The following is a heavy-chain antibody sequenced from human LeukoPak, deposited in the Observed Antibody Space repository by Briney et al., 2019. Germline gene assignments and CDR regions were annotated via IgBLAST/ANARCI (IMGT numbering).Heavy chain of an antibody. V-gene: IGHV3-13*04. CDR3: SRVGSSGWPNYFDS. D-gene: IGHD6-19*01. CDR2: ICTSGDT. J-gene: IGHJ4*02. Sequence: GGSLRLSCAASGFTFSSYDMHWVRQATGKGLEWVSVICTSGDTYYAGSVKGRFPISRKNAKNSLYLQMNSLTAGDTAVYFCSRVGSSGWPNYFDSWGEGTLVTVSS. CDR1: GFTFSSYD.